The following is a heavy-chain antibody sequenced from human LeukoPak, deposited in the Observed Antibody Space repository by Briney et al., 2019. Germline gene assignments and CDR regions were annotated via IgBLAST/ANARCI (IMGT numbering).Heavy chain of an antibody. CDR3: ASDRSRPPYYFDY. D-gene: IGHD3-22*01. V-gene: IGHV4-39*01. Sequence: PSETLSLTCTVSGGSISSSSYYWGWIRQPPGKGLEWIGSIYYSGSTYYNPSLKSRVTISVDTSKNQFSLKLSSVTAADTAVYYCASDRSRPPYYFDYWGQGTLVTVSS. J-gene: IGHJ4*02. CDR1: GGSISSSSYY. CDR2: IYYSGST.